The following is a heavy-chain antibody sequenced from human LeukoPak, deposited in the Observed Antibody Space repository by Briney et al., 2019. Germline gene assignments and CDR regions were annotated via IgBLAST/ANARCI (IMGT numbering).Heavy chain of an antibody. CDR1: GYTFSAYA. CDR2: ITSSSSYT. Sequence: GGSLRLSCAASGYTFSAYAMNWVRQAPGKGPEWVSSITSSSSYTYYADSVKGRFTISRDTAKNSLYMQMNSLRVEDTAVYYCASRASSFDYWGQGTLVTVSS. D-gene: IGHD2-15*01. CDR3: ASRASSFDY. J-gene: IGHJ4*02. V-gene: IGHV3-21*01.